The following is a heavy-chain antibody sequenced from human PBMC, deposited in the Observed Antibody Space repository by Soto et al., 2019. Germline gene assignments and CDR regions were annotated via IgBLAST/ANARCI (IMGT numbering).Heavy chain of an antibody. CDR1: GFTFSSYG. D-gene: IGHD5-12*01. CDR2: ISYDGSNK. J-gene: IGHJ3*02. V-gene: IGHV3-30*18. CDR3: AKDQGDGYNHWGAFDI. Sequence: GGSLRLSCAASGFTFSSYGMHWVRQAPGKGLEWVAVISYDGSNKYYADSVKGRFTISRDNSKNTLYLQMNSLRAEDTAVYYCAKDQGDGYNHWGAFDIRGQGTMVTVS.